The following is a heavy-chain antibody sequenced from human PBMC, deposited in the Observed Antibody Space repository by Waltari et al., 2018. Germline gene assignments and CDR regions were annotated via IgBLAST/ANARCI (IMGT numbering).Heavy chain of an antibody. V-gene: IGHV4-39*01. Sequence: QLQLQESGPGLVKPSETLSLTCTVSGGSISSSSYYWGWIRQPPGTGLEWIGSIYYSGSTYYNPSLKSRVTISVDTSKNQFSLKLSSVTAADTAVYYCARSDRITIFGVVSRNDAFDIWGQGTMVTVSS. CDR2: IYYSGST. D-gene: IGHD3-3*01. CDR1: GGSISSSSYY. J-gene: IGHJ3*02. CDR3: ARSDRITIFGVVSRNDAFDI.